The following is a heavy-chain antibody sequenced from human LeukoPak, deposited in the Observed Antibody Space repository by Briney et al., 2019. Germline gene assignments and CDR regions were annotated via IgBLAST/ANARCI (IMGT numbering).Heavy chain of an antibody. V-gene: IGHV1-2*02. D-gene: IGHD5-24*01. CDR2: INPNSGGT. Sequence: GASVKVSCKASGYTFTGYYMHWVRQAPGQGLEWMGWINPNSGGTNYAQKFQGRVTMTRDTSISAVYMELSRLRSDDTAVYYCARDGTGVYNLVQYWGQGTLVPVSS. CDR1: GYTFTGYY. J-gene: IGHJ4*02. CDR3: ARDGTGVYNLVQY.